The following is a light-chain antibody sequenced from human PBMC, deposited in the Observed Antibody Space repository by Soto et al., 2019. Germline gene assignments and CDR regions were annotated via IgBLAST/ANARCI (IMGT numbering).Light chain of an antibody. V-gene: IGLV1-47*01. CDR3: AAWDDSLSGWV. Sequence: QSVLAQPPSASGTPGQRVTISCSGSSSNIGSNFVYWYQQPPGTAPKLLIYRNNQRPSGVPDRFSGSKSGTSGSLAISGLRSEVEADYYCAAWDDSLSGWVFGGGTQLTVL. CDR1: SSNIGSNF. J-gene: IGLJ3*02. CDR2: RNN.